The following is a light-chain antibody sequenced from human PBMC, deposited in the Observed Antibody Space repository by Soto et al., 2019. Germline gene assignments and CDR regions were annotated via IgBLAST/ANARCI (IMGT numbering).Light chain of an antibody. CDR1: QSVSSNY. J-gene: IGKJ4*01. Sequence: EIVLTQSPGTLSLSPGERATLSCRASQSVSSNYLAWYQQKPGQAPRLLIYGASSRATSIPDRFSGSGSGTDFTLTISRLEPEDFAVYYCQHYGRSPFGGGTKVEIK. CDR2: GAS. CDR3: QHYGRSP. V-gene: IGKV3-20*01.